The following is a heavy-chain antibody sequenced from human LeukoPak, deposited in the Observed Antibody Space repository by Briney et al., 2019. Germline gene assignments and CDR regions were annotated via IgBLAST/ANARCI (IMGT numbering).Heavy chain of an antibody. Sequence: SETLSLTCTVSGGSISSSSYYWGWIRQPPGKGLEWIGSIYHSGSTYYNPSLKSRVTISVDTSKNQFSLKLSSVTAADTAVYYCARDRYSSGWYDGGNAFDIWGQGTMVTVSS. CDR2: IYHSGST. CDR3: ARDRYSSGWYDGGNAFDI. J-gene: IGHJ3*02. V-gene: IGHV4-39*07. CDR1: GGSISSSSYY. D-gene: IGHD6-19*01.